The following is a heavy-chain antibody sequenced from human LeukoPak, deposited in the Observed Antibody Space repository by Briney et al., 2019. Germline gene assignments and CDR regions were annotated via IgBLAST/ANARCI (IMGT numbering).Heavy chain of an antibody. Sequence: AETLSLTCTVSGVSISNYYWTWIRQPPGKGLEWIGYIFYSGSTNYNPSLKSRVTISVDTSKNQIPLKLSSVTAADTAVYYCARQYYYDSSGYWSFDPWGQGTLVTVSS. J-gene: IGHJ5*02. CDR2: IFYSGST. CDR1: GVSISNYY. CDR3: ARQYYYDSSGYWSFDP. D-gene: IGHD3-22*01. V-gene: IGHV4-59*08.